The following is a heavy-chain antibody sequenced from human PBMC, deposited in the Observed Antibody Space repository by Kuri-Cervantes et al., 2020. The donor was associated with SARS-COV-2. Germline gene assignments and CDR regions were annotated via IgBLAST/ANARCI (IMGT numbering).Heavy chain of an antibody. CDR3: ASIVTGDSSGYY. J-gene: IGHJ4*02. CDR1: GGTFSSYT. D-gene: IGHD3-22*01. Sequence: ASVKVSCKASGGTFSSYTISWVRQAPGQGLEWMGIINPSGGSTSYAQKFQGRVTMTRDTSTSTVYMELSSLRSEDTAVYYCASIVTGDSSGYYWGQGTLVTVSS. V-gene: IGHV1-46*01. CDR2: INPSGGST.